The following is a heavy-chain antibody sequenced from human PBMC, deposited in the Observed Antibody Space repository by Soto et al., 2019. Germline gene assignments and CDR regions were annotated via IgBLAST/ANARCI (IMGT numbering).Heavy chain of an antibody. Sequence: EVQLVESGGGLVQPGGSLRLSCAASGFTVSSNYMSWVRQAPGKGLEWVSVIYSGGSTYYADSVKGRFTISRHNSKNTLYLHCSSLRAEFTAVYYCARDMAGSFDYWGQGTLVTVYS. CDR3: ARDMAGSFDY. J-gene: IGHJ4*02. D-gene: IGHD3-10*01. V-gene: IGHV3-53*04. CDR2: IYSGGST. CDR1: GFTVSSNY.